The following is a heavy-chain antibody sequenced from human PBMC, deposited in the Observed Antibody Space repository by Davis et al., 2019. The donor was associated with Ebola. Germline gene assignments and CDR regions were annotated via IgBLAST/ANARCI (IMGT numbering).Heavy chain of an antibody. Sequence: GESLKISCAASGFTFSDYYMSWIRQAPGKGLEWLSFISPSHNTIYYADSVKGRFTISRDNAKNSPFLQMNSLRDEDTAVYYCARDGYSNDWGDYWGQGTLVTVSS. D-gene: IGHD6-19*01. J-gene: IGHJ4*02. CDR2: ISPSHNTI. V-gene: IGHV3-11*04. CDR1: GFTFSDYY. CDR3: ARDGYSNDWGDY.